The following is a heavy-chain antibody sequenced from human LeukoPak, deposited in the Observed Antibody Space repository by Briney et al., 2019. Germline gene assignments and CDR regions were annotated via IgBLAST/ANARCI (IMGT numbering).Heavy chain of an antibody. J-gene: IGHJ4*02. D-gene: IGHD5-18*01. CDR1: GGSISSNTYY. V-gene: IGHV4-39*07. Sequence: SETLSLTCTVSGGSISSNTYYWGWIRQPPGKGLEWIGSIYYSGSTYYNPSLKSRVTISVDTSKNQFSLKLSSVTAADTAVYYCTRDYQGGYGDKTVDYWGQGTLVTVSS. CDR2: IYYSGST. CDR3: TRDYQGGYGDKTVDY.